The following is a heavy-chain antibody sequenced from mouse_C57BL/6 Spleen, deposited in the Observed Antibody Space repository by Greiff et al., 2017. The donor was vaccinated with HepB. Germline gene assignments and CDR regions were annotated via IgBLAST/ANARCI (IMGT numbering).Heavy chain of an antibody. J-gene: IGHJ4*01. CDR2: INPSNGGT. CDR3: ARGAFDAMDY. V-gene: IGHV1-53*01. CDR1: GYTFTSYW. Sequence: VQLQQPGTELVKPGASVKLSCKASGYTFTSYWMYWVKQRPGQGLEWIGNINPSNGGTNYNEKFKSKATLTVDKSSSTAYLQLSSLTSEDAAVYYYARGAFDAMDYWGQGTSVTVSS.